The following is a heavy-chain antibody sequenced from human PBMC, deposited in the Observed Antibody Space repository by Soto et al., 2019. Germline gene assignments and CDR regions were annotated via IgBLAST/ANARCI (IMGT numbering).Heavy chain of an antibody. CDR1: GFSLTTSGVG. D-gene: IGHD3-3*01. V-gene: IGHV2-5*02. CDR3: AHGVGSGNSAYFHH. Sequence: QITLKESGPTLVKPTQTLTLTCTFSGFSLTTSGVGVGWIRQPPGKALEWLAVIYWDDDKRYSPSLKSRLTITKDTSENQVVLTMTNMDPVDTATYYCAHGVGSGNSAYFHHWGQGTLVTVSS. J-gene: IGHJ1*01. CDR2: IYWDDDK.